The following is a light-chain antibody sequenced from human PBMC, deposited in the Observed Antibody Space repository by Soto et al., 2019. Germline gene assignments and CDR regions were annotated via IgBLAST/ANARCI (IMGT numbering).Light chain of an antibody. CDR2: DVS. J-gene: IGLJ2*01. CDR3: SSYTSSSMCVV. V-gene: IGLV2-14*01. CDR1: SSDVGGYNY. Sequence: QAASVSGSPGQSITISCTGTSSDVGGYNYVSWYQQHPGKAPKLMIYDVSNRPSGVSNRFSGSKSGNTASLTISGLQAEDEADYYCSSYTSSSMCVVFGGGTKLTVL.